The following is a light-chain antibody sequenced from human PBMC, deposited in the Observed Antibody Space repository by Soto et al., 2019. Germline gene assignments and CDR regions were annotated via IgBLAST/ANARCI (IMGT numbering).Light chain of an antibody. CDR1: EGITIY. J-gene: IGKJ4*01. CDR2: DAS. CDR3: QQSFAAPST. Sequence: IPMTQSPSSLSASVRDRVTITCRAAEGITIYLNWYQQKLGQAPNLLIYDASNLQTGVPSRFRGSGSGTDFIFTITSLQPEDVATYYCQQSFAAPSTFGGGTKVDIK. V-gene: IGKV1-33*01.